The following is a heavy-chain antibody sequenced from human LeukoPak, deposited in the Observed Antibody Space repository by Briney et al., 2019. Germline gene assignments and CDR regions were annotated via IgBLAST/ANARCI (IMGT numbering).Heavy chain of an antibody. D-gene: IGHD6-19*01. J-gene: IGHJ4*02. Sequence: PGRSLRLSCAASGFSFDDYGMHWVRQAPGKGLEWVSGISWSSGSIGYADSVKGRFTISRDNAKNSLYLQTSRLRAEDTAFYYCAKDREESYSSGWHSWRGVTSDNSNSDLDYWGQGTLVTVSS. CDR1: GFSFDDYG. CDR3: AKDREESYSSGWHSWRGVTSDNSNSDLDY. CDR2: ISWSSGSI. V-gene: IGHV3-9*01.